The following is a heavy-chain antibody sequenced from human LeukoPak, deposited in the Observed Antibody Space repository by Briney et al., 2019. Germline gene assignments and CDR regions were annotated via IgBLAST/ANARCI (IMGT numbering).Heavy chain of an antibody. CDR3: ARASGPFDY. CDR1: GFTFSSYG. Sequence: GRSLRLSCEASGFTFSSYGMHWVRQAPGKGLEWVAVVWNDGTKKYYADSVKGRFTISRDNSKNTLYLQMSSLRAEDTAVYSCARASGPFDYWGQGTLVTVSS. D-gene: IGHD3-10*01. CDR2: VWNDGTKK. V-gene: IGHV3-33*01. J-gene: IGHJ4*02.